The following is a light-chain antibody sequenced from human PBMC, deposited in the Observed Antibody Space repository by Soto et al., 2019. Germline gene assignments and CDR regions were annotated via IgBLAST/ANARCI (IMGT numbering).Light chain of an antibody. V-gene: IGKV1-5*03. CDR2: KAS. CDR1: QSISTY. J-gene: IGKJ1*01. Sequence: DIQMTQSPSTLSASVGDRVTITCRASQSISTYLAWYRHKPGEAPKLLIYKASTLERGVPSRFSGSGSGTDFTHTISSLQPDDFATYYCQPYNRDSRTFGQGTKVEAK. CDR3: QPYNRDSRT.